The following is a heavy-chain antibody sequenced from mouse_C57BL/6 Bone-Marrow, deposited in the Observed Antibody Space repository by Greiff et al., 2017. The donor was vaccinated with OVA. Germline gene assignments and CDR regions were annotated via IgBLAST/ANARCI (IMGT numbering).Heavy chain of an antibody. Sequence: QVQLQQSGAELARPGASVKLSCKASGYTFTSYGISKVKQRTGQGLEWIGEIYPRSGTTYYNEKFKGKATLTAEKSSRTAFMELRSLTSEDSAVYFCARVLRLRYYFDYWGQGTTLTVSS. CDR1: GYTFTSYG. CDR2: IYPRSGTT. J-gene: IGHJ2*01. CDR3: ARVLRLRYYFDY. V-gene: IGHV1-81*01. D-gene: IGHD3-2*02.